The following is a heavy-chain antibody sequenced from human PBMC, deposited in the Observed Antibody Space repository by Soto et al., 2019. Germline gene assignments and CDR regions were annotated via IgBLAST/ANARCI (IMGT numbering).Heavy chain of an antibody. Sequence: LRLSCAASGFTFSSYAMHWVRQAPGKGLEWVAVISYDGSNKYYADSVKGRFTISRDNSKNTLYLQMNSLRAEDTAVYYCARDNSPMRNYYDSSGHGYWGQGTLVTVSS. CDR1: GFTFSSYA. V-gene: IGHV3-30-3*01. CDR3: ARDNSPMRNYYDSSGHGY. J-gene: IGHJ4*02. D-gene: IGHD3-22*01. CDR2: ISYDGSNK.